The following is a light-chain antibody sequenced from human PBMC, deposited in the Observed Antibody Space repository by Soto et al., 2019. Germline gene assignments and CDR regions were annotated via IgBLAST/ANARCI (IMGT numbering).Light chain of an antibody. CDR3: EQYDRPNT. V-gene: IGKV3-20*01. CDR2: GAS. Sequence: EIVLTQSPATLSLSPGERATLSCRASQSVSSYLAWYQQKPGQAPRLLIYGASSRATGIPDRFSGSGSGTDFTLKVSRREPEEFAVYYGEQYDRPNTLGGGTKVDIK. CDR1: QSVSSY. J-gene: IGKJ4*01.